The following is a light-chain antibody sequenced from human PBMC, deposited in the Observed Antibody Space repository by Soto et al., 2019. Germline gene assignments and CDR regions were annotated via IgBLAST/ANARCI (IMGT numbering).Light chain of an antibody. CDR3: QQYNNWWT. CDR2: GAS. J-gene: IGKJ1*01. V-gene: IGKV3-15*01. CDR1: QSIKSN. Sequence: DIVLTQSPGTLSLSPGERATLSCRASQSIKSNLAWYQQRPGQAPRLLIYGASTRATGIPARFSGSGSGTEFTLTISSLQSEDFAVYYCQQYNNWWTFGQGTKVEIK.